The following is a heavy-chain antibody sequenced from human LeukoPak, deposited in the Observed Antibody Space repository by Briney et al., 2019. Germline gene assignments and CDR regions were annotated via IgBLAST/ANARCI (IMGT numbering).Heavy chain of an antibody. Sequence: AGGSLRLSCAASGFTFSSYAMSWVRQAPGKGLEWVSAISGSGGSAYYTDSVKGRFTISRDNSKNTPYLQMNSLRAEDTAVYYCATHYCDSTSCYAGGDYWGQGTLVTVSS. CDR2: ISGSGGSA. V-gene: IGHV3-23*01. CDR3: ATHYCDSTSCYAGGDY. CDR1: GFTFSSYA. J-gene: IGHJ4*02. D-gene: IGHD2-2*01.